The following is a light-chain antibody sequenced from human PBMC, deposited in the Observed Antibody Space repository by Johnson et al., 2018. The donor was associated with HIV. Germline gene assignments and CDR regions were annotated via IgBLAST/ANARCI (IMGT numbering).Light chain of an antibody. CDR3: GAWDRSLRVYV. V-gene: IGLV1-51*02. J-gene: IGLJ1*01. CDR1: SSDMGNYA. CDR2: ENK. Sequence: QFVLTQPPSVSADPGQKVTISCSGSSSDMGNYAVSWYQQPPGTAPKLLIYENKKLPSVIPDRYSGSKSDTSASLGITGLQTGDEADYYCGAWDRSLRVYVFGTGTKVTVL.